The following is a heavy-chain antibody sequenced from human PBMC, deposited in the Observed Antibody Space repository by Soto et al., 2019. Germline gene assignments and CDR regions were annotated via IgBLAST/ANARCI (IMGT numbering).Heavy chain of an antibody. J-gene: IGHJ6*02. V-gene: IGHV1-2*04. D-gene: IGHD3-3*01. CDR3: EREVGHYYFWRGYSTGMDV. CDR1: GYTFTGYY. CDR2: INPNSGGT. Sequence: GASVKVSCKASGYTFTGYYMHWVRQAPGQGLEWMGWINPNSGGTNYAQKFQGWVTMTRDTSISTAYMELSRLRSDDTAVYYCEREVGHYYFWRGYSTGMDVWGQGTTVAVYS.